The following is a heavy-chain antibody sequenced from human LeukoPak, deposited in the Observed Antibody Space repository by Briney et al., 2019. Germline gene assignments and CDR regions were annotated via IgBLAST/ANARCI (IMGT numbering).Heavy chain of an antibody. CDR2: ISGSGGST. J-gene: IGHJ3*02. CDR1: GFTFSSYA. Sequence: GGSLRLSCAASGFTFSSYAMSWVRQAPGKGLEWVSAISGSGGSTYYADPVKGRFTISRDNSKNTLYLQMNSLRAEDTAVYYCVGDSSGYFAFDIWGQGTMVTVSS. CDR3: VGDSSGYFAFDI. V-gene: IGHV3-23*01. D-gene: IGHD3-22*01.